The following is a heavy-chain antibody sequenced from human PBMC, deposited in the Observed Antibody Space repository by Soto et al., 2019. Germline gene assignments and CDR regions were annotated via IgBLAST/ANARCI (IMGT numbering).Heavy chain of an antibody. J-gene: IGHJ6*02. V-gene: IGHV4-34*01. CDR2: INHSGST. CDR1: GGSFSGYY. Sequence: SETLSLTCAVYGGSFSGYYWSWIRQPPGKGLEWIGEINHSGSTNYNPSLKSRVTISVDTSKNQFSLKLSSVTAADTAVYYCARAYSGYDFFPPYYYYYGMDVWGQGTTVTVSS. D-gene: IGHD5-12*01. CDR3: ARAYSGYDFFPPYYYYYGMDV.